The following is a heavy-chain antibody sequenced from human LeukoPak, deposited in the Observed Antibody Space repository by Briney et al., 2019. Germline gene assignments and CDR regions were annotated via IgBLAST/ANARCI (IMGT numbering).Heavy chain of an antibody. CDR3: ARDGLLRYFDWLKD. CDR2: INPSGGST. J-gene: IGHJ4*02. CDR1: GYTFTNYY. V-gene: IGHV1-46*01. D-gene: IGHD3-9*01. Sequence: ASVKVSCKASGYTFTNYYLHWVRQAPGQGLEWMAMINPSGGSTTYAQKFQGRVTMTRDTSTSTVYMELSSLRSEDTAVYYCARDGLLRYFDWLKDWGQGTLVTVSS.